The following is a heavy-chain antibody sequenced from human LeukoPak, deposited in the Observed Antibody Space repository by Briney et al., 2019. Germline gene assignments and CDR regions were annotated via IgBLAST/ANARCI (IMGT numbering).Heavy chain of an antibody. CDR1: GGSFSGYY. CDR3: ARGRLRPHIAAAGTLGY. CDR2: INHSGST. D-gene: IGHD6-13*01. J-gene: IGHJ4*02. Sequence: PSETLSLTCAIYGGSFSGYYWSWIRQPPGKGLEWIGEINHSGSTNYNPSLKSRVTISVDTSKNQFSLKLSSVTAADTAVYYCARGRLRPHIAAAGTLGYWGQGTLVTVSS. V-gene: IGHV4-34*01.